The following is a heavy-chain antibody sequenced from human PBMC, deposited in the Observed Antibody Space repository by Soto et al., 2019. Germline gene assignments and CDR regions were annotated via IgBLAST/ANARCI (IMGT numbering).Heavy chain of an antibody. D-gene: IGHD2-2*01. J-gene: IGHJ4*02. CDR2: IYHTGST. CDR3: ARVGVTSYFFDY. CDR1: GGSISSGSYY. Sequence: TLSLTCTVSGGSISSGSYYWSWIRQHPGKGLEKIGYIYHTGSTYYNPSLKSRVTMSVDTSRNQFSLRLSSVTAADTAVYYCARVGVTSYFFDYWGQGSLVTVSS. V-gene: IGHV4-31*03.